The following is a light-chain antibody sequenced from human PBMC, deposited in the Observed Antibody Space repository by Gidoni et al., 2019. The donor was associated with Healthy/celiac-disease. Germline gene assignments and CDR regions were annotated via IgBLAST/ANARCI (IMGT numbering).Light chain of an antibody. J-gene: IGLJ2*01. Sequence: QSALPQPSSVSGSPGQSITISCTGTSSDVGSYNLVSWYQQHPGKAPKLMIDEGSKRPSGVCNRFSGSKSGNTASLTISGLQAEDEADYYCCSYAGSSTLVVFGGGTKLTV. CDR2: EGS. CDR3: CSYAGSSTLVV. CDR1: SSDVGSYNL. V-gene: IGLV2-23*01.